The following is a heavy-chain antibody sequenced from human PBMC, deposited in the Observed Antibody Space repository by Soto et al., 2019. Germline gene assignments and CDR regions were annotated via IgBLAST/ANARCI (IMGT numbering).Heavy chain of an antibody. Sequence: QIQLVQSGAEVKKPGASVKVSCKASGYTFTTYGISWVRQAPGQGLEWMGWISAYNGVTNYAQNLQGRVTMTKDTSTSTAYMELRSLRSDDTAVYYCAKYTSGSCQGGFDYWGQGTLVTVSS. J-gene: IGHJ4*02. V-gene: IGHV1-18*01. CDR1: GYTFTTYG. CDR3: AKYTSGSCQGGFDY. D-gene: IGHD1-26*01. CDR2: ISAYNGVT.